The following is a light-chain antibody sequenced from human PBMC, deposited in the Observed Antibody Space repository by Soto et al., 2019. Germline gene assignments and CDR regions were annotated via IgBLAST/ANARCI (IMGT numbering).Light chain of an antibody. V-gene: IGLV2-14*03. CDR3: SSYTSSSTVL. CDR1: SSDVGGYDY. Sequence: QSALTQPASVSGSPGQSITISCTGTSSDVGGYDYVSWYQHHPGKVPKLMIHNVNNRPSGVSNRFSGSKSGNTASLTISGLQAEDEADYYCSSYTSSSTVLFGGGTQLTVL. CDR2: NVN. J-gene: IGLJ2*01.